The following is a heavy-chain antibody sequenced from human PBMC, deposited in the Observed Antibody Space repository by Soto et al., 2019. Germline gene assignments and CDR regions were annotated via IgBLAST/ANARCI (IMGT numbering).Heavy chain of an antibody. D-gene: IGHD2-2*01. CDR1: GFTFSNYA. V-gene: IGHV3-30*18. CDR3: AKDGGPVEGNSPGCSAKHFDF. J-gene: IGHJ4*02. CDR2: ISYDGDNE. Sequence: GGSLRLSCAASGFTFSNYAMHWVRQAPGKGLEWLAIISYDGDNEYYADSVRGRFTISRDNSKNTLYLQTNNLRHEDTAVYYCAKDGGPVEGNSPGCSAKHFDFWGQGTLVPVSS.